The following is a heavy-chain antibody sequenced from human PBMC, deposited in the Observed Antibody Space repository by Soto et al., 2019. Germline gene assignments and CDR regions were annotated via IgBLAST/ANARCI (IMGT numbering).Heavy chain of an antibody. CDR3: ARDEYCSGGSCIAFDI. CDR1: GYTFTSYY. CDR2: INPSGGST. V-gene: IGHV1-46*01. Sequence: ASVKVSCKASGYTFTSYYMHWVRQAPGQGLEWMGIINPSGGSTSYAQKFQGRVTMTRDTSTSTVYMELRSLRSDDTAVYYCARDEYCSGGSCIAFDIWGQGTMVTVSS. J-gene: IGHJ3*02. D-gene: IGHD2-15*01.